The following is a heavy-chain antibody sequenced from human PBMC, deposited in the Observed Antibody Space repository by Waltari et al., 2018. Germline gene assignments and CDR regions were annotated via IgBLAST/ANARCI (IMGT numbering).Heavy chain of an antibody. Sequence: EVKLLESGGGLVQPGGSLRLSCAASGFPFSSYAMSWVRQAPGKGLEWVSVIYSGGSSTYYADSVKGRFTISRDNSKNTLYLQMNSLRAEDTAVYYCARLVGAYDAFDIWGQGTMVTVSS. V-gene: IGHV3-23*03. J-gene: IGHJ3*02. CDR3: ARLVGAYDAFDI. CDR2: IYSGGSST. D-gene: IGHD1-26*01. CDR1: GFPFSSYA.